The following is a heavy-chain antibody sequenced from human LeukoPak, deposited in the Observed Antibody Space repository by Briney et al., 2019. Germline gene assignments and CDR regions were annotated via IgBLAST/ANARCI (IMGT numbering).Heavy chain of an antibody. CDR2: FSYDGSNK. J-gene: IGHJ3*02. Sequence: GGSLRLSCAASGFTFSNYGIHWVRQAPGKGLEGVAVFSYDGSNKYYADSVKGRFTISRDNSQNTVYLQMNSLRAEDTAVYYCAKPRYGGNWDAFDIWGQGTMVTVSS. V-gene: IGHV3-30*18. CDR1: GFTFSNYG. CDR3: AKPRYGGNWDAFDI. D-gene: IGHD4-23*01.